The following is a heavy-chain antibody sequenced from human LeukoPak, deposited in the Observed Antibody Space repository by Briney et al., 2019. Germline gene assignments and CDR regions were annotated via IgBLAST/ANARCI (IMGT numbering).Heavy chain of an antibody. CDR3: TTDYALIATTFGGVIAIDY. D-gene: IGHD3-16*02. J-gene: IGHJ4*02. V-gene: IGHV3-15*01. CDR1: GFTFSNAW. Sequence: SGGSLRLSCAASGFTFSNAWMSWVRQAPGKGLEWVGRIKSKTDGGTTDYAAPVKGRFTISRDDSKNTLYLQMNSLKTEDTAVYYCTTDYALIATTFGGVIAIDYWGQGTLVTVSS. CDR2: IKSKTDGGTT.